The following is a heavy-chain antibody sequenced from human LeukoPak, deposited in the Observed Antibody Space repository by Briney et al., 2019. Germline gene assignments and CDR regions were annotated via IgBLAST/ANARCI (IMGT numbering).Heavy chain of an antibody. J-gene: IGHJ5*02. Sequence: SETLSLTCTVSDGSIATGTFYWSWIRQPAGKGLEWIGRIYTSGSTKYNPSLTSRVIISIDASKNPFSLQLSSVTAADTPLYYCARGGIPEAGTRWFDPWGQGTLVTVSS. D-gene: IGHD6-13*01. V-gene: IGHV4-61*02. CDR1: DGSIATGTFY. CDR3: ARGGIPEAGTRWFDP. CDR2: IYTSGST.